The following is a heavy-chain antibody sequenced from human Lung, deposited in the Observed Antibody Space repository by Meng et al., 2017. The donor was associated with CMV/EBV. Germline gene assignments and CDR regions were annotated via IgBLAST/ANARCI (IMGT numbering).Heavy chain of an antibody. J-gene: IGHJ6*02. CDR3: AKETGPISGGYYYYGIDV. Sequence: GGSLRLSCAASGFTFSSYGMHWVRQAPGKGLEGVAFIRYDGKNEYYADSVKGRFPISRDDSKNTLYLQMNSLRPEDTAVYYCAKETGPISGGYYYYGIDVWGQGTXVTVSS. D-gene: IGHD3-3*01. CDR1: GFTFSSYG. CDR2: IRYDGKNE. V-gene: IGHV3-30*02.